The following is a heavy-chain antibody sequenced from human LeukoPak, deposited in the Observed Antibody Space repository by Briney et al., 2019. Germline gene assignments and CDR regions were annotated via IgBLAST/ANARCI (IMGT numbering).Heavy chain of an antibody. J-gene: IGHJ4*02. CDR3: VRESRSGTSY. V-gene: IGHV3-7*01. CDR2: LRQDGSEK. D-gene: IGHD3-10*01. Sequence: PGGSLRLSCAASGFTFSNYWMSWVRQAPGKGLEWVANLRQDGSEKQYVDSVKGRFTISRDNAKNSLYPQMNSLRAEDMAVFFCVRESRSGTSYWGQGTLVTVSS. CDR1: GFTFSNYW.